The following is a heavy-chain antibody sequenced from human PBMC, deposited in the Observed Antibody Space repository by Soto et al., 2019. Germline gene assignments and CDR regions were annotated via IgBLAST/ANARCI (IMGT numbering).Heavy chain of an antibody. CDR1: GFTFSSYG. V-gene: IGHV3-30*18. D-gene: IGHD1-1*01. CDR3: GKLGDWNDEDY. CDR2: ISYDGSHK. Sequence: GGSLRLSCAASGFTFSSYGMHWVRQAPGKGLAWVAVISYDGSHKYYADSVKGRFTISGDNSKNTLYLQMNSLRAEDTAVYFCGKLGDWNDEDYWGQGTLVTVSS. J-gene: IGHJ4*02.